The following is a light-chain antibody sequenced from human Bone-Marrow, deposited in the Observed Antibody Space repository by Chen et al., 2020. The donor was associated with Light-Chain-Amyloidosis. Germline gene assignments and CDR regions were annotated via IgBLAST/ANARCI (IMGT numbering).Light chain of an antibody. V-gene: IGLV2-14*03. Sequence: QSALTQPASVSGSPRQSITISCTGTSSDVGGYNYASWYQQHPGKAPKLIIYDVTYRPSGVSNRFSGSKSGNTASLTISGLQAEDEADYYCSSFTRNNALVFGGGTKLTVL. CDR1: SSDVGGYNY. J-gene: IGLJ2*01. CDR3: SSFTRNNALV. CDR2: DVT.